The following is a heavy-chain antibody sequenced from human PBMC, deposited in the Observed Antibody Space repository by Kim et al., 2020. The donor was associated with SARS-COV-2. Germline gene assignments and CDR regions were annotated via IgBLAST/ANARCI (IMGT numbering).Heavy chain of an antibody. CDR2: ISTDGSTN. CDR3: GTDPWSGRDFYSYYYYG. J-gene: IGHJ6*01. V-gene: IGHV3-30-3*01. Sequence: GGSLRLSCAASGFTFSSCDMHWVRQAPGKGLEWVSVISTDGSTNNYAYSVDGRLIISRDDTNNSLFLLKNSMGADATAPYYCGTDPWSGRDFYSYYYYG. CDR1: GFTFSSCD. D-gene: IGHD2-21*01.